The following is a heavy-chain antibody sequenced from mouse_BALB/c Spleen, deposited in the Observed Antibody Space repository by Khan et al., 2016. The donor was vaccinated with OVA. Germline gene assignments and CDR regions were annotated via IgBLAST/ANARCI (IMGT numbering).Heavy chain of an antibody. V-gene: IGHV3-2*02. D-gene: IGHD1-2*01. CDR2: ISYSGST. J-gene: IGHJ2*01. CDR1: GYSITSGYG. Sequence: VQLKESGPGLVKPSQSLSLTCTVTGYSITSGYGWNWIRQFPGNKLEWMGYISYSGSTNYNPSLKSRILTTRETSKNQFFLQLNSVTTEDTATYYCARTARIKYWGQGTTLTVAA. CDR3: ARTARIKY.